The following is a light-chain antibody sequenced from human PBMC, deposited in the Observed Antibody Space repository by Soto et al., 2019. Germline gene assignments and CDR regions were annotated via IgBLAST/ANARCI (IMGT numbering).Light chain of an antibody. Sequence: EIVLTQSPGTLSLSPGERATLSCRASQSVSGNYLAWYQQKPGQSPRLLIYGSSDRATGIPERFSGSGSETDLPLTIGRVEPEDFAVYYCQQYGSSPPYTFGQGTGLEI. V-gene: IGKV3-20*01. J-gene: IGKJ2*01. CDR3: QQYGSSPPYT. CDR2: GSS. CDR1: QSVSGNY.